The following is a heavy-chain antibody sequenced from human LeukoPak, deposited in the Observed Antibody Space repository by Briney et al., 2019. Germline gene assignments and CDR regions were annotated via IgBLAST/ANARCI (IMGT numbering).Heavy chain of an antibody. Sequence: PGGSLRLSCAASGFTFSSYSMNWVRQAPGKVLEWVSSISSSSSYIYYAGSVKGRFTISRDNAKNSLYLQMNSLRAEDTAVYYCAREWSEHYYYDSSGYFIWGQGTLVTVSS. CDR3: AREWSEHYYYDSSGYFI. J-gene: IGHJ4*02. D-gene: IGHD3-22*01. CDR1: GFTFSSYS. CDR2: ISSSSSYI. V-gene: IGHV3-21*01.